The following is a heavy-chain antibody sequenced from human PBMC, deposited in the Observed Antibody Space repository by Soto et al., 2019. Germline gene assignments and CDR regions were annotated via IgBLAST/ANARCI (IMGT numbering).Heavy chain of an antibody. CDR1: GGTFNNYP. J-gene: IGHJ6*02. V-gene: IGHV1-69*01. Sequence: QVQLVQSGAEVKKPGSSVKVSCKASGGTFNNYPITWVRQAPGEGLEWMGGSIPTFGTANYAQKFQGRVTISVDESTSTAYMELSSLRSEDTAVYYCARGRGYSGDDHYYYFDMDVWGQGTTVTVSS. CDR2: SIPTFGTA. CDR3: ARGRGYSGDDHYYYFDMDV. D-gene: IGHD5-12*01.